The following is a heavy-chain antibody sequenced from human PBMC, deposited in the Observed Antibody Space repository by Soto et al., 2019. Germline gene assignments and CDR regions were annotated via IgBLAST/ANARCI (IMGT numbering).Heavy chain of an antibody. CDR3: ARHPVRGVLRWAHNWFDP. CDR1: GGSFSGYY. J-gene: IGHJ5*02. CDR2: INHSGST. Sequence: SETLSLTCAVYGGSFSGYYWSWIRQPPGKGLEWIGEINHSGSTNYNPSLKSRVTISVDTSKNQFSLKLSSVTAADTAVYYCARHPVRGVLRWAHNWFDPWGQGTLVTVSS. V-gene: IGHV4-34*01. D-gene: IGHD3-10*01.